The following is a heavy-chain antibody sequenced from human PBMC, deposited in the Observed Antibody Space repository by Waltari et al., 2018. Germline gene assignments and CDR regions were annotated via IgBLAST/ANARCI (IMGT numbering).Heavy chain of an antibody. CDR2: INHSGST. J-gene: IGHJ6*02. CDR1: GGSFSGYY. Sequence: QVQLQQWGAGLLKPSETLSLTCAVYGGSFSGYYWSWIRQPPGKGLEWIGEINHSGSTNSNPSLKSRVTRSVDTSKNQFSLKLSSVTAADTAVYYCARGGWDGMDVWGQGTTVTVSS. V-gene: IGHV4-34*01. CDR3: ARGGWDGMDV.